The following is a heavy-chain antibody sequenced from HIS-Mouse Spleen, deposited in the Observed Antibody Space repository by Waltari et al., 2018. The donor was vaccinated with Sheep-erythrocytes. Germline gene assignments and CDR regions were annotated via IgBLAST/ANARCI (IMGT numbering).Heavy chain of an antibody. D-gene: IGHD1-26*01. V-gene: IGHV3-21*01. CDR1: GFTSSCYS. CDR2: ISSSSSYI. Sequence: EVQLVESGGGLVKPGGSLRLSCAASGFTSSCYSMNGARQAPGKGLEWVSSISSSSSYIYYADSVKGRFTISRDNAKNSLYLQMNSLRAEDTAVYYCARVASGATFDYWGQGTLVTVSS. CDR3: ARVASGATFDY. J-gene: IGHJ4*02.